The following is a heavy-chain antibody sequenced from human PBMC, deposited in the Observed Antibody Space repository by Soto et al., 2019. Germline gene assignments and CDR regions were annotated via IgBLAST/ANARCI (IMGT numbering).Heavy chain of an antibody. CDR2: INPSGGST. CDR3: ARDRYGRIVSNWFDP. J-gene: IGHJ5*02. V-gene: IGHV1-46*01. Sequence: QVQLVQSGAEVKKPGASVKVSCKASGYTFTSYYMHWVRQAPGQGLEWMGIINPSGGSTSYAQKFQGRVTMTRDTSTSTVYMELSSLISEDTAVYYCARDRYGRIVSNWFDPWGQGTLVTVS. CDR1: GYTFTSYY. D-gene: IGHD3-16*02.